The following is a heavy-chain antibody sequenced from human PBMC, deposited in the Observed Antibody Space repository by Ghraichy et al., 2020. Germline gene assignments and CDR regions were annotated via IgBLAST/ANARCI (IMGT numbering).Heavy chain of an antibody. CDR2: IHSGGRT. Sequence: GSLNISCTASEFTVSEHFMSWVRQAPGKGLEWVSIIHSGGRTDYTDSVKGRFTISRDDSKNTMYLQMNSLRAEDTAVYYCARDKRRYSSDSSGRHGLDVWGKGTTVTVSS. CDR3: ARDKRRYSSDSSGRHGLDV. CDR1: EFTVSEHF. V-gene: IGHV3-66*01. D-gene: IGHD3-22*01. J-gene: IGHJ6*04.